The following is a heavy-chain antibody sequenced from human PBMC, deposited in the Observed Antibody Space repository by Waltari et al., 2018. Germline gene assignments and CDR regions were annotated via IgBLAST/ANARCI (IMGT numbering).Heavy chain of an antibody. D-gene: IGHD1-7*01. CDR2: IYYSGST. V-gene: IGHV4-59*01. J-gene: IGHJ5*02. CDR1: GGSISSYY. Sequence: QVQLQESGPGLVKPSETLSLTCTVPGGSISSYYWSWIRQPPGKGLEWIGYIYYSGSTNYNPSLKIRVTLSEDTSKNQFSLKLSAVTAADTAVYYCARAGTGTKSWWFDPWGQGTLVTVSS. CDR3: ARAGTGTKSWWFDP.